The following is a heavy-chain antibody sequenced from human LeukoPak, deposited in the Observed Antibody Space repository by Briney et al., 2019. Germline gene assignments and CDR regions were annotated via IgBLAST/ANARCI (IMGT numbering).Heavy chain of an antibody. J-gene: IGHJ6*02. CDR2: VNPNSGGT. CDR3: ARVIAVAGTHYYYYYGMDV. CDR1: GYTFTGYY. Sequence: ASVKVSCKASGYTFTGYYMHWVRQAPGQGLEWMGWVNPNSGGTNYAQKFQGRVTMTREKSISRAYMEMSRLRSDDTVVYYCARVIAVAGTHYYYYYGMDVWGQGTTVTVSS. D-gene: IGHD6-19*01. V-gene: IGHV1-2*02.